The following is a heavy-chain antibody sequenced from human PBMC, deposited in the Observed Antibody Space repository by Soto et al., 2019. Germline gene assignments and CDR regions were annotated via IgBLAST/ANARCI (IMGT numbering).Heavy chain of an antibody. Sequence: QVQLVQSGAEVKKPGASVKVSCKASGYTFTSYYMHWVRQAPGQGLEWMGIINPSGGSTSYAQKFQGRVTMTRDTSTSTVYMELSSLRSEDTAVYYCARDPATLIRANRALRYFDYWGQGTLVTVSS. CDR3: ARDPATLIRANRALRYFDY. CDR2: INPSGGST. J-gene: IGHJ4*02. D-gene: IGHD2-2*01. V-gene: IGHV1-46*03. CDR1: GYTFTSYY.